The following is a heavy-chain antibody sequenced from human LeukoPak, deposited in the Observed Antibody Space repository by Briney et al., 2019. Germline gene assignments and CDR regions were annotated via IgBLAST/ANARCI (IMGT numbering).Heavy chain of an antibody. Sequence: GGSLRLSCAASGFTFSSYGMHWVRQAPGKGLEWVAFIRYDGSNKYYADSVKGRFTISRDNSKNTLYLQMNSLRAEDTAVYYCAKDMMVRGKSYGMDVWGQGTTVTVSS. J-gene: IGHJ6*02. D-gene: IGHD3-10*01. CDR3: AKDMMVRGKSYGMDV. V-gene: IGHV3-30*02. CDR2: IRYDGSNK. CDR1: GFTFSSYG.